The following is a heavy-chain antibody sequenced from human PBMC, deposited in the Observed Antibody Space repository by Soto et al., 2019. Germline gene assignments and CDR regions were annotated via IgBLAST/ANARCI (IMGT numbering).Heavy chain of an antibody. J-gene: IGHJ4*02. D-gene: IGHD6-19*01. CDR2: VYGRGST. CDR1: GDSIKNSGQY. V-gene: IGHV4-39*01. CDR3: ARHRRRDWLVFTPPASFDS. Sequence: SAPLSLISSGSGDSIKNSGQYWGGVRQPPGTALDWIGSVYGRGSTSTHLSLKSQVTLSVDTSKNQFSLTVTSVTAADTAVYFCARHRRRDWLVFTPPASFDSWGQGLLVTVSS.